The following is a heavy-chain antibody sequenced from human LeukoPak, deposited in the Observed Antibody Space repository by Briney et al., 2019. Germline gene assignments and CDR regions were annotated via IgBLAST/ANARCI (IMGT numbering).Heavy chain of an antibody. D-gene: IGHD3-22*01. J-gene: IGHJ3*02. Sequence: KPSETLSLTCTVSGGSISSYYWSWIRQPPGKGLEWIGYIYYSGSANYNPSLKSRVTISVDTSKNQFSLKLSSVTAADTAVYYCARDGADYDSSGSYAFDIWGQGTMVTVSS. CDR3: ARDGADYDSSGSYAFDI. V-gene: IGHV4-59*01. CDR1: GGSISSYY. CDR2: IYYSGSA.